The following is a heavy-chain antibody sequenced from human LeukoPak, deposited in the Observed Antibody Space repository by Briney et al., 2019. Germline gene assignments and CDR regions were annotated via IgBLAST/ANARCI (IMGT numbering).Heavy chain of an antibody. CDR1: GGSITSNF. Sequence: SETLSLTCSVSGGSITSNFWSWIRQPPGKGLEWIGYIYYSGGTNYNPSLKSRVTISIDTFKNQFSLKVNSVTAADTAVYYCAMTEGNNGMDVWGQGTTVTVSS. CDR3: AMTEGNNGMDV. CDR2: IYYSGGT. D-gene: IGHD5-24*01. V-gene: IGHV4-59*01. J-gene: IGHJ6*02.